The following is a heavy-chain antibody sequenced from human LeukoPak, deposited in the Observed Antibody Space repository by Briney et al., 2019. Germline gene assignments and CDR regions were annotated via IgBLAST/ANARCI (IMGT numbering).Heavy chain of an antibody. Sequence: PGGSLRLSCAASGFSVASNYMSWVRHAPGKWLEWVSVIYSGGSTYYADSVKGRFTISRDNSKNTLYLQMNSLRAEDTAVYYCARDGTVTAGPFDPWGRGTLVTVSS. CDR3: ARDGTVTAGPFDP. J-gene: IGHJ5*02. V-gene: IGHV3-53*01. CDR2: IYSGGST. CDR1: GFSVASNY. D-gene: IGHD4-11*01.